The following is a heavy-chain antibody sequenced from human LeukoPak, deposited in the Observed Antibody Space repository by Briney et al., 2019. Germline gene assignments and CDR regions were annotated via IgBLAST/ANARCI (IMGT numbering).Heavy chain of an antibody. Sequence: GGSLRLSCAASGFTVSDNYMSWVRQAPGKGLEWVSIIYSGGGTYYADSVKGRFTLSRDISKNTLYLQMNNLRVDDTALYYCAGEPYGGNPRHFDFWGQGTLVTVSS. CDR1: GFTVSDNY. V-gene: IGHV3-66*01. D-gene: IGHD4-23*01. CDR2: IYSGGGT. CDR3: AGEPYGGNPRHFDF. J-gene: IGHJ4*02.